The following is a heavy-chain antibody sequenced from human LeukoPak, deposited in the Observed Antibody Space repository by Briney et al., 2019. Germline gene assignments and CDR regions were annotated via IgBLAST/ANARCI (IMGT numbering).Heavy chain of an antibody. V-gene: IGHV4-30-2*01. CDR2: IYHSGST. CDR1: GGSISSGGDS. CDR3: ARGMGFLFVRGGYFDY. Sequence: SETLSLTCAVSGGSISSGGDSWSWIRQPPGKGLEWIGYIYHSGSTYYNPSLKSRVTISVDRSKNQFSLKLSSVTAADTAVYHSARGMGFLFVRGGYFDYWGQGTLVTVSS. D-gene: IGHD3-10*02. J-gene: IGHJ4*02.